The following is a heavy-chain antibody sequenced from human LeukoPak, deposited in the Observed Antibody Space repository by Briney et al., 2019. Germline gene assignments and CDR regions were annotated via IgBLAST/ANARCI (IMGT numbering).Heavy chain of an antibody. Sequence: SETLSLTCAVYGGSLSGYYWSWRREPPGKGLEWIGEINHSGSTNYNPSLKSRVTISVDTSKNQFSLTLSSVTAADTAVDYCARGRRLRIITMVRGVISDAFDIWGQGTMVTVSS. CDR2: INHSGST. V-gene: IGHV4-34*01. D-gene: IGHD3-10*01. J-gene: IGHJ3*02. CDR3: ARGRRLRIITMVRGVISDAFDI. CDR1: GGSLSGYY.